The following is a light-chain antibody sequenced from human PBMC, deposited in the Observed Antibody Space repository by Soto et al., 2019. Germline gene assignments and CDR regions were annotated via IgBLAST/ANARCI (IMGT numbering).Light chain of an antibody. Sequence: QSVLTQPPSASGSPGQSVTISCTGTSSDVADYKDVSWYQQHPGKAPKLIIYEVTKRPSGVPDRFSGSKSGNTASLTVSGLQAEDEADYYCSSNAGSDKYVFGTGTKLTVL. CDR2: EVT. CDR1: SSDVADYKD. V-gene: IGLV2-8*01. J-gene: IGLJ1*01. CDR3: SSNAGSDKYV.